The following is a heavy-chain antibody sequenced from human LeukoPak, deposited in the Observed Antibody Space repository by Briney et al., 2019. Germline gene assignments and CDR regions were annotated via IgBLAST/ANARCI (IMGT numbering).Heavy chain of an antibody. CDR2: IYYSGST. D-gene: IGHD2-15*01. Sequence: SETLSLTCTVSGGSISSHYWSWIRQPPGKGPEWIGYIYYSGSTNYNPSLKSRVTISVDTSKNQFSLKLSSVTAADTAVYYCARVGGCSGGSCYYYYYMDVWGKGTTVTVSS. CDR1: GGSISSHY. J-gene: IGHJ6*03. V-gene: IGHV4-59*11. CDR3: ARVGGCSGGSCYYYYYMDV.